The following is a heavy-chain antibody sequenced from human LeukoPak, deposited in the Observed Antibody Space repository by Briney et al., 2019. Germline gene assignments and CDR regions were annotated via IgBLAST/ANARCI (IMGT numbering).Heavy chain of an antibody. CDR1: GFTFSSYG. J-gene: IGHJ4*02. D-gene: IGHD5-18*01. V-gene: IGHV3-30*19. CDR2: ISYDGSNK. Sequence: PGGSLRLSCAASGFTFSSYGLHRVRQAPGKGLEWVAVISYDGSNKYYADSVKGRFTISIDNSKNTLYLQMNSLRAEDTAVYYCARDEAFHVSAMVVDYWGQGTLVTVSS. CDR3: ARDEAFHVSAMVVDY.